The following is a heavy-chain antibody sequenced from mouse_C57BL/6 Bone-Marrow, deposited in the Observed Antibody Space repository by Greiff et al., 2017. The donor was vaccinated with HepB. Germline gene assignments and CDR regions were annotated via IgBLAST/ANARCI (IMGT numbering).Heavy chain of an antibody. J-gene: IGHJ3*01. CDR1: GYTFTNYW. D-gene: IGHD1-1*01. Sequence: QVQLQQSGAELVRPGTSVKMSCKASGYTFTNYWIGWAKQRPGHGLEWIGDIYPGGGYTNYNEKFKGKATLTADKSSSTAYMQFSSLTSEDSAVYYCARLYYGSSYPAWFAYWGQGTLVTVSA. CDR2: IYPGGGYT. CDR3: ARLYYGSSYPAWFAY. V-gene: IGHV1-63*01.